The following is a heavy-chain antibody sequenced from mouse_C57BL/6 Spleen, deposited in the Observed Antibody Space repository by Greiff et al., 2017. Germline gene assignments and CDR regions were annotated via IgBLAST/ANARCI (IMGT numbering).Heavy chain of an antibody. CDR3: ARAYYVSSYYFDY. CDR1: GFTFSDYY. Sequence: EVKLMESEGGLVQPGSSMKLSCTASGFTFSDYYMAWVRQVPEKGLEWVANINYDGSSTYYLDSLKSRFIISRDNAKNILYLQMSSLKSEDTATYYCARAYYVSSYYFDYWGQGTTLTVSS. V-gene: IGHV5-16*01. J-gene: IGHJ2*01. D-gene: IGHD1-1*01. CDR2: INYDGSST.